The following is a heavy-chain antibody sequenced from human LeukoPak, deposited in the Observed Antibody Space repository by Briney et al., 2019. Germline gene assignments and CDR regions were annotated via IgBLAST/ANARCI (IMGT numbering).Heavy chain of an antibody. Sequence: PGGSLRLSCAAPGFTFSSYGMHWVRQAPGKGLEWVALISYDGSNKYYTDSVKGRFTVSRDISKHTLYLQMNSLRPEDTAFYYCARDGRGRGVLDFWGQGTLVSVSS. CDR3: ARDGRGRGVLDF. D-gene: IGHD3-10*01. V-gene: IGHV3-30*19. CDR2: ISYDGSNK. CDR1: GFTFSSYG. J-gene: IGHJ4*02.